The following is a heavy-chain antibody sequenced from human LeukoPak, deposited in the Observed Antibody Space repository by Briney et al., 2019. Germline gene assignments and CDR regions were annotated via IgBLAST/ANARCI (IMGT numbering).Heavy chain of an antibody. V-gene: IGHV4-59*01. CDR2: IYYSGST. CDR1: GGSISSYH. D-gene: IGHD6-13*01. Sequence: SETLSLTCTVSGGSISSYHWSWIRQPPGKGLEWIGNIYYSGSTHYNPSLKSRVTISVDTSKNQFSLRLSSVTAADTAVYYCARDKQPGDQWGQGTLVTVSS. J-gene: IGHJ5*02. CDR3: ARDKQPGDQ.